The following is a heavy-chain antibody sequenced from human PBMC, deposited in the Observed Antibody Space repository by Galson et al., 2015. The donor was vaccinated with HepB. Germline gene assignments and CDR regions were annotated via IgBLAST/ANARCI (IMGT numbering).Heavy chain of an antibody. CDR2: ISSSSSTI. Sequence: SLRLSCAASGFTFSSYGMNWVRQAPGKGLEWVSYISSSSSTIYYADSVKGRFTISRDNAKNSLYLQMNSLRDEDTAVYYCARDRPGIAVAGTKFDYWGQGTLVTVSS. V-gene: IGHV3-48*02. CDR1: GFTFSSYG. J-gene: IGHJ4*02. CDR3: ARDRPGIAVAGTKFDY. D-gene: IGHD6-19*01.